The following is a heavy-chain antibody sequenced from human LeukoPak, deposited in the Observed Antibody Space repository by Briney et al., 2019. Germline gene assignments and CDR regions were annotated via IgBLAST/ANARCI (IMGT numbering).Heavy chain of an antibody. CDR2: IYESGT. CDR1: GYSISRGYF. J-gene: IGHJ5*02. D-gene: IGHD6-13*01. CDR3: ARVPPLRGSNWYGRWFDP. Sequence: SESLSLTCSVSGYSISRGYFWGWIRQTPVKGLEWIATIYESGTYYSPSLKSRLTISMDTSKNQFFLNLRSVTAADTAIYYCARVPPLRGSNWYGRWFDPWGQGILVTVSS. V-gene: IGHV4-38-2*02.